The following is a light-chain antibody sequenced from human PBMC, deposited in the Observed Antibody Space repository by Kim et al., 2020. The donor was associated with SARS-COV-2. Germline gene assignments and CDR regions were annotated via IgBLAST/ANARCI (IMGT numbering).Light chain of an antibody. CDR2: AAS. Sequence: EIVLTQSPGTLSLSPGERATLSCRASQSVSSSYVAWYQQKRGQAPRLLIYAASSRATGIPDRFSGSGSGTDFTLTISRLETEDFAVYYCQQYGCSPVTFGQGTKVDIK. CDR3: QQYGCSPVT. J-gene: IGKJ1*01. V-gene: IGKV3-20*01. CDR1: QSVSSSY.